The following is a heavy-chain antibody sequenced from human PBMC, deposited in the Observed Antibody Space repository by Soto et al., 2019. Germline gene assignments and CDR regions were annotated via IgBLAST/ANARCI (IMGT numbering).Heavy chain of an antibody. J-gene: IGHJ5*02. CDR1: GYSFSSYG. Sequence: ASVKVSCKASGYSFSSYGISWARQAPGQGLEWMGWINVNNGNTNYAPKFQGRVTMTTDKSTSTAYMELRSLRSDDTAVYYCATSYDSGFDPWGQGTLVTVSS. CDR3: ATSYDSGFDP. V-gene: IGHV1-18*04. CDR2: INVNNGNT. D-gene: IGHD5-12*01.